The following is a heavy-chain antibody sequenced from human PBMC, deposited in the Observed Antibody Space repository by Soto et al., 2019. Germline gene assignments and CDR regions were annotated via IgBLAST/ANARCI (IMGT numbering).Heavy chain of an antibody. Sequence: QVQLVQSGAEVKKSGASVKVSCKASGYTFTSYDINWVRQATGQGLEWMGWMNPNSGNTGYAQKFQGRVTMTRNTSISTAYMELSSLRYEDTAVYYCARERSAAGTGWFDPWGQGSVVTVSS. CDR2: MNPNSGNT. CDR3: ARERSAAGTGWFDP. J-gene: IGHJ5*02. V-gene: IGHV1-8*01. CDR1: GYTFTSYD. D-gene: IGHD6-13*01.